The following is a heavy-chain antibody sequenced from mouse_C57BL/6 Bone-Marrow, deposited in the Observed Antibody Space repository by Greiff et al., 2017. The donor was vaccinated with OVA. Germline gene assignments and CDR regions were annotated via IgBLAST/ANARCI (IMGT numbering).Heavy chain of an antibody. CDR1: GYTFTSYW. D-gene: IGHD2-3*01. J-gene: IGHJ3*01. CDR2: IDPSDSYT. Sequence: QVQLQQPGAELVMPGASVKLSCKASGYTFTSYWMHWVKQRPGQGLEWIGEIDPSDSYTNYHQKFKGKSTLTVDKSSSTAYMQLSSLTSEDSAVYYCAREEGWLPPWFAYWGQGTLVTVSA. CDR3: AREEGWLPPWFAY. V-gene: IGHV1-69*01.